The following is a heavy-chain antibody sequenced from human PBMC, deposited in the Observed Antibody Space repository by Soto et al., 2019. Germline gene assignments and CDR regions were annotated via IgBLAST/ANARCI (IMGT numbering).Heavy chain of an antibody. CDR3: ASGSWELLSPHYYFDY. CDR1: GGSISSYY. CDR2: IYTSGST. J-gene: IGHJ4*02. Sequence: SETLSLTCTVSGGSISSYYWIWIRQPAGKGLEWIGRIYTSGSTNYNPSLKSRVTMSVDTSKNQFSLKLSSVTAADTAVYYCASGSWELLSPHYYFDYWGQGTLVTVSS. D-gene: IGHD1-26*01. V-gene: IGHV4-4*07.